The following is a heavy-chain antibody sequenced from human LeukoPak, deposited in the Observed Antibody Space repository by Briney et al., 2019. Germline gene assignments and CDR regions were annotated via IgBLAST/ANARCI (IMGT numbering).Heavy chain of an antibody. CDR1: GGSISSSSYY. CDR2: IYYSGST. CDR3: ARHPVHLITMVRAATSDFDY. J-gene: IGHJ4*02. D-gene: IGHD3-10*01. V-gene: IGHV4-39*07. Sequence: KPSETLSLTCTVSGGSISSSSYYWGWIRQPPGKGLEWIGSIYYSGSTYYNPSLKSRVTISVDTSKNQFSLKLSSVTAADTAVYYCARHPVHLITMVRAATSDFDYWGQGTLVTVSS.